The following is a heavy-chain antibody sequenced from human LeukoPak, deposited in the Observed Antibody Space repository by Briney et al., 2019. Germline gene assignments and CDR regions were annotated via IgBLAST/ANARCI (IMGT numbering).Heavy chain of an antibody. V-gene: IGHV3-11*01. CDR2: ISSSGSTI. D-gene: IGHD3-16*02. Sequence: GGSLRLSCAASGFTFSDYYMSWIRQAPGKGLEWVSYISSSGSTIYYADSVKGRFTISRDNAKNSLYLQMNSLRAEDTAVYYCARDSYDYVWGSYRHDYFDYWGQGTLVTVSS. J-gene: IGHJ4*02. CDR3: ARDSYDYVWGSYRHDYFDY. CDR1: GFTFSDYY.